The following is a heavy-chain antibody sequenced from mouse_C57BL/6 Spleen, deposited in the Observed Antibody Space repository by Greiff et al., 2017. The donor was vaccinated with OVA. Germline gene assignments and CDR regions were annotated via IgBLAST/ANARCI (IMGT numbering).Heavy chain of an antibody. D-gene: IGHD1-1*01. J-gene: IGHJ1*03. V-gene: IGHV1-52*01. CDR1: GYTFTSYW. CDR3: ARDYGSSYNWYCDV. Sequence: QVQLQQPGAELVRPGSSVKLSCKASGYTFTSYWMHWVKQRPIQGLEWIGNIDPSDSETHYNQKFKDKATLTVDKSSSTAYMQLSSLTSEDSAVYYGARDYGSSYNWYCDVWGTGTTVTVSS. CDR2: IDPSDSET.